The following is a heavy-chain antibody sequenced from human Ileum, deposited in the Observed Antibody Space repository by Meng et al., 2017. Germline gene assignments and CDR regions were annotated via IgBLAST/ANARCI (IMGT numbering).Heavy chain of an antibody. D-gene: IGHD7-27*01. Sequence: GLCLVQPSGALSLTRPVSAASIMCVNWWPWVRQTPGKVLEWIGEIHHSGSTNSIPSLKSRVTLSVDKSKNQFSLSMTSVTAADTAVYYCARGTGDIRVGFDYWGQGTLVTVSS. J-gene: IGHJ4*02. CDR2: IHHSGST. CDR3: ARGTGDIRVGFDY. V-gene: IGHV4-4*02. CDR1: AASIMCVNW.